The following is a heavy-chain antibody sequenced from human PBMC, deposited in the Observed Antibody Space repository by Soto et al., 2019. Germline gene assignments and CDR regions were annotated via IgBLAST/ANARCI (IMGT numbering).Heavy chain of an antibody. CDR2: IWYDGSNQ. Sequence: GGSLRLSCALSGFTFSTYGMPWVRQSPGKGLEWVAVIWYDGSNQYYADSVKGRFTISRDNSKNVLYLQMNSLRAEDTAVYYCARDLGAFNYGSAYFDYWGQGTPVTVSS. CDR3: ARDLGAFNYGSAYFDY. J-gene: IGHJ4*02. V-gene: IGHV3-33*01. CDR1: GFTFSTYG. D-gene: IGHD3-10*01.